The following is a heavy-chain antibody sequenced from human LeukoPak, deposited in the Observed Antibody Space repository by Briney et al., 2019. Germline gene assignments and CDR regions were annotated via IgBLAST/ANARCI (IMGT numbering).Heavy chain of an antibody. V-gene: IGHV3-11*05. D-gene: IGHD6-13*01. CDR1: GFTFSDYY. Sequence: KPGGSLRLSCAPSGFTFSDYYMSWIRQAPGKGLEWVSYISSSSTYTNYADSVKGRFTISRDNAKNSLYLQMNSLRAEDTAVYYCARVYSSSWYLFDYWGQGTLVTVSS. CDR2: ISSSSTYT. J-gene: IGHJ4*02. CDR3: ARVYSSSWYLFDY.